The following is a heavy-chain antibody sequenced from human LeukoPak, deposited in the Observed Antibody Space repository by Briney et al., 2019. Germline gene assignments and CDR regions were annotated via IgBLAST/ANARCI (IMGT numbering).Heavy chain of an antibody. J-gene: IGHJ4*02. D-gene: IGHD2/OR15-2a*01. CDR2: ISGSDGST. Sequence: HPGGSLRLSCAASGFTFSSYAMSWVRQAPGKGLEWVSGISGSDGSTNHADSVKGRFTISRENSKNTLYLQMNSLRAEDTAVYYCAKDSAKKYDDYWGQGTLVTVSS. V-gene: IGHV3-23*01. CDR3: AKDSAKKYDDY. CDR1: GFTFSSYA.